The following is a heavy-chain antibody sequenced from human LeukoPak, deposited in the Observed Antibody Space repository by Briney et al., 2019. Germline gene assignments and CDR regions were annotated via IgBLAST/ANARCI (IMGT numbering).Heavy chain of an antibody. CDR1: GYTFTSYD. J-gene: IGHJ4*02. CDR2: MNPNSGNT. Sequence: ASVKVSCKASGYTFTSYDINWVRQATGQGLEWMGWMNPNSGNTGYAQKFQGRVTMTRNTSISTAYMELSSLRSDDTAVYYCARVLLWFGELDYWGQGTLVTVSS. CDR3: ARVLLWFGELDY. D-gene: IGHD3-10*01. V-gene: IGHV1-8*01.